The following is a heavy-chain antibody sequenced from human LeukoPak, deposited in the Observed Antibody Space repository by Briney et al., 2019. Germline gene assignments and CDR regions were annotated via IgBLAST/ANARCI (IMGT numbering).Heavy chain of an antibody. Sequence: GGSLRLSCVASGFTFSSYGMSWVRHTPGKGLEWVSAISGSGGSTYYADSVKGRFTISRDNSKNTLYLQMNSLRAEDTAVYYCAVGVLRYFDWLPGAEYFQHWGQGTLVTVSS. CDR3: AVGVLRYFDWLPGAEYFQH. J-gene: IGHJ1*01. D-gene: IGHD3-9*01. CDR2: ISGSGGST. V-gene: IGHV3-23*01. CDR1: GFTFSSYG.